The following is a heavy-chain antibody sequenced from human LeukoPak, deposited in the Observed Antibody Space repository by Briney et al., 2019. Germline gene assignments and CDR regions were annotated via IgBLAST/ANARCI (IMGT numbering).Heavy chain of an antibody. CDR3: TTEDSGVWGSYRDAFDI. Sequence: GGSLRLSCAASGFTFSNAWKSWVRQAPGKGLEWVGRIKSKTDGGTTDYAAPVKGRFTISRDDSKNTLYLQMNSLKTEDTAVYYCTTEDSGVWGSYRDAFDIWGQGTMVTVSS. J-gene: IGHJ3*02. V-gene: IGHV3-15*01. CDR2: IKSKTDGGTT. D-gene: IGHD3-16*02. CDR1: GFTFSNAW.